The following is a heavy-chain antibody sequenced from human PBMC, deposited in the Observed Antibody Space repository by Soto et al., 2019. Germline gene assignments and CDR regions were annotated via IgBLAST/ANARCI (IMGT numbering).Heavy chain of an antibody. D-gene: IGHD4-4*01. Sequence: GESLKISCKGSGYSFTSYWIGWVRQMPGKGLEWMGIIYPGDSDTRYSPSFQGQVTISADKSTSTAYLQWSSLKASDTAMYYCARTLHDYSNYGWAYYFDYWGQGTLVTVS. CDR1: GYSFTSYW. V-gene: IGHV5-51*01. CDR3: ARTLHDYSNYGWAYYFDY. J-gene: IGHJ4*02. CDR2: IYPGDSDT.